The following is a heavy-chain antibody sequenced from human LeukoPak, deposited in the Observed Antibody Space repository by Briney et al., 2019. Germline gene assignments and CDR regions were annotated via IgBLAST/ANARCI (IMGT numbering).Heavy chain of an antibody. CDR2: IVVGSGNT. CDR1: GFTFTSSA. CDR3: AAVQVGANYYFDY. J-gene: IGHJ4*02. D-gene: IGHD1-26*01. Sequence: SVKVSCKASGFTFTSSAMQWVRQARGQRLEWIGWIVVGSGNTNYAQKFQERVTITRDMSTNRAYMELSSLRSEDTAVYYCAAVQVGANYYFDYWGQGTLVTVSS. V-gene: IGHV1-58*02.